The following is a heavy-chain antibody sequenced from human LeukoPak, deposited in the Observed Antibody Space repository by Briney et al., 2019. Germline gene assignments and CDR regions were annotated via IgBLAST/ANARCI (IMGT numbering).Heavy chain of an antibody. Sequence: GGSLRLSCAASGFTFSSYWMSWVRQAPGKGLEWVAAIKPDGGEKDYVDSVKGRFTISRDNAKNSLYLQMNTPRAEDTAVYYCARADWFSFAYWGQGTLVTVSS. CDR1: GFTFSSYW. CDR3: ARADWFSFAY. CDR2: IKPDGGEK. D-gene: IGHD3-9*01. V-gene: IGHV3-7*04. J-gene: IGHJ4*02.